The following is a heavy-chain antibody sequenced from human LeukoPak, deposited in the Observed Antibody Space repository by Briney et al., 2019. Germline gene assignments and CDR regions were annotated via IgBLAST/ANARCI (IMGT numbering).Heavy chain of an antibody. CDR3: ATVFDY. V-gene: IGHV3-74*01. CDR1: GFTFSSYA. J-gene: IGHJ4*02. Sequence: GGSLRLSCTASGFTFSSYAMSWVRQAPGQGLEWVSRMNQDGSGTSYADSVKGRFTISRDNAKNTVYLQMNSLRAEDAAMYYCATVFDYWGQGTLVTVSS. CDR2: MNQDGSGT.